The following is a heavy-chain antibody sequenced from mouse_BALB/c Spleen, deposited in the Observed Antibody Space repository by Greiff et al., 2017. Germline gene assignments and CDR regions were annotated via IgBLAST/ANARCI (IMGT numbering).Heavy chain of an antibody. D-gene: IGHD2-4*01. J-gene: IGHJ4*01. CDR3: ARAYDYDVWAMDY. CDR2: ISDGGSYT. Sequence: EVQLVESGGGLVKPGGSLKLSCAASGFTFSDYYMYWVRQTPEKRLEWVATISDGGSYTYYPDSVKGRFTISRDNAKNNLYLQMSSLKSEDTAMYYCARAYDYDVWAMDYWGQGTSVTVSS. CDR1: GFTFSDYY. V-gene: IGHV5-4*02.